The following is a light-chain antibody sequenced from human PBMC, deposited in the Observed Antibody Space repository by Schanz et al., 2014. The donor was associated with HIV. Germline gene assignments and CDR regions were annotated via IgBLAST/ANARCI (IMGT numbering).Light chain of an antibody. CDR2: RNN. CDR1: SSNIGSYY. Sequence: QSVLTQPPSVSGTPGQRVSISCSGSSSNIGSYYVYWYRQLPGTAPKLLIQRNNQRPSGVPDRFSASKSGTSASLAISGLRSEDEGDYYCAAWDDSLSVVFGGGTKVTVL. CDR3: AAWDDSLSVV. V-gene: IGLV1-47*01. J-gene: IGLJ2*01.